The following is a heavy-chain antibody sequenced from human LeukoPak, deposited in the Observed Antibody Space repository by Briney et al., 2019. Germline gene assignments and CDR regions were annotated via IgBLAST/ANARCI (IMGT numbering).Heavy chain of an antibody. CDR1: GFTFSSYA. V-gene: IGHV3-23*01. J-gene: IGHJ4*02. CDR3: AKDTVAGTGGDYFDY. CDR2: ISGSGGST. Sequence: PGGSLRLSCAASGFTFSSYAMSWVRQAPGKGLEWVSAISGSGGSTYYADSVKGRFTISRDNSKNTLYLQMNSLRAEDTAVYYCAKDTVAGTGGDYFDYWGQGTLVTVSS. D-gene: IGHD6-19*01.